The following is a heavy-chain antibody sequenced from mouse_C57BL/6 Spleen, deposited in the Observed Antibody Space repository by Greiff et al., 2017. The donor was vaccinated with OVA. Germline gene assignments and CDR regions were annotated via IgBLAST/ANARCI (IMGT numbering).Heavy chain of an antibody. CDR2: ISGGGGNT. CDR1: GFTFSSYT. V-gene: IGHV5-9*01. CDR3: ARRGGSSFLYAMDY. D-gene: IGHD1-1*01. J-gene: IGHJ4*01. Sequence: EVMLVESGGGLVKPGGSLKLSCAASGFTFSSYTMSWVPQTPEKRLAWVATISGGGGNTYYPDSVKGRFTISRDNAKNTLYLQMSSLRSEDTALYYCARRGGSSFLYAMDYWGQGTSVTVSS.